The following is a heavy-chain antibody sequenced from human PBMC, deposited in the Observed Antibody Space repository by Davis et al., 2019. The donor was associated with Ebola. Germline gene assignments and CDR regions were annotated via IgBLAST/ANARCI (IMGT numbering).Heavy chain of an antibody. CDR1: GSTFSSYW. J-gene: IGHJ6*02. D-gene: IGHD4-17*01. V-gene: IGHV3-74*01. CDR3: ARANGDYLYGMDV. Sequence: HTGGSLRPSCAASGSTFSSYWMHWVRQAPGKGLVWVSRINTDGMSTTYADSVKGRFTITRENAKNTLYLQMNSLRAEDTAVYYCARANGDYLYGMDVWGQGTTVTVSS. CDR2: INTDGMST.